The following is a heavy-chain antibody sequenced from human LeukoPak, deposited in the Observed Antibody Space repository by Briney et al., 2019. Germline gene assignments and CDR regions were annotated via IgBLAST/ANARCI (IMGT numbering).Heavy chain of an antibody. Sequence: SETLSLTCTVSGGSTSSYYWSWIRQPPGKGLEWIGYIYYSGSTNYNPSLKSQVTISVDTSKNQFSLKLSSVTAADTAVYYCARDAVTLTAGRAFDIWGQGTMVTVSS. V-gene: IGHV4-59*01. CDR1: GGSTSSYY. CDR3: ARDAVTLTAGRAFDI. D-gene: IGHD4-17*01. J-gene: IGHJ3*02. CDR2: IYYSGST.